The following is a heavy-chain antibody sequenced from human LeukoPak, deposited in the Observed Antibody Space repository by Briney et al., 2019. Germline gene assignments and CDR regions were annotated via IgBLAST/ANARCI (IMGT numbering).Heavy chain of an antibody. CDR3: ARVSPSYNWNAESLDY. Sequence: GGSLRLSCAASGFTFSSYAMHWVRQAPGKGLEWVAVISYDGSNKYYADSVKGRFTISRDNSKNTLYLQMNSLRAEDTAVYYCARVSPSYNWNAESLDYWGQGTLVTVSS. V-gene: IGHV3-30*01. CDR2: ISYDGSNK. D-gene: IGHD1-20*01. J-gene: IGHJ4*02. CDR1: GFTFSSYA.